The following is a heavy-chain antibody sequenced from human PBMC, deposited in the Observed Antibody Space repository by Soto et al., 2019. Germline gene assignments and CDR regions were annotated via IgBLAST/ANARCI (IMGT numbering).Heavy chain of an antibody. J-gene: IGHJ6*03. CDR2: ISGSGGST. CDR3: AKSVAVAVYYYMDV. Sequence: GGSLRLSCAASGFTFSSYAMSWVRQAPGKGLEWVSAISGSGGSTYYADSVKGRFTISRDNSKNTLYLQMNSLRAEDTAVYYCAKSVAVAVYYYMDVWGKGTTVTVSS. CDR1: GFTFSSYA. V-gene: IGHV3-23*01. D-gene: IGHD6-19*01.